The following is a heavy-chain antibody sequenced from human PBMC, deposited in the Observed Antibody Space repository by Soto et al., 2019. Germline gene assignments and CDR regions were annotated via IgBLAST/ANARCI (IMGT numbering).Heavy chain of an antibody. V-gene: IGHV3-72*01. CDR1: GFTFSDHY. CDR3: ARFSGSYTRGLDY. Sequence: EVQLVESGGGLVQPGGYLRLSCAASGFTFSDHYMDWVRQSPGKGLEWVGRSRNKANSYSTEYSSSVKGRFTISRNESNNSRYLQMNSLETEDTAVYYCARFSGSYTRGLDYWGKGTLVTVSS. J-gene: IGHJ4*02. D-gene: IGHD1-26*01. CDR2: SRNKANSYST.